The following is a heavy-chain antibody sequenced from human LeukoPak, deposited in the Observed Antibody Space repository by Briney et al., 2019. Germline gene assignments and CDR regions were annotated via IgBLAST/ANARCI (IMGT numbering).Heavy chain of an antibody. CDR1: GDSISSGSYY. CDR3: ASLGGFAI. CDR2: FYISGGT. V-gene: IGHV4-61*02. Sequence: SETLSLTCTVSGDSISSGSYYWNWIRQPAGKGLEWIGLFYISGGTNYNPSLKSRVTISVDTSKNQFSLKLTSVTAADTAVYYCASLGGFAIWGQGTVVTVSS. J-gene: IGHJ3*02.